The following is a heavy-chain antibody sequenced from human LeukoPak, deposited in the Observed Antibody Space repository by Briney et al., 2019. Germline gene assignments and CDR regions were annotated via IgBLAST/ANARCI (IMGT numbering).Heavy chain of an antibody. V-gene: IGHV3-30*04. D-gene: IGHD6-19*01. CDR2: LAHDGGDK. CDR3: ARGTPAVAGIDY. Sequence: GGSLRLSCEASGFTFSNYAMHWVRQAPGKVLEWVAVLAHDGGDKYFADYVKGRFTVSRDNSKNTLYLKMSSLRAEDTAVYYCARGTPAVAGIDYWGQGTLVTVSS. CDR1: GFTFSNYA. J-gene: IGHJ4*02.